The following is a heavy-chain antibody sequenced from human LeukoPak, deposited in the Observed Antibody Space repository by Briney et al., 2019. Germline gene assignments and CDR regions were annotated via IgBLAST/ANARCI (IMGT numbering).Heavy chain of an antibody. D-gene: IGHD6-6*01. V-gene: IGHV4-4*09. J-gene: IGHJ4*02. CDR3: ARVGDSSSGFYYFDY. CDR1: GGSISSYY. Sequence: TSETLSLTCTVSGGSISSYYWSWIRQPPGKGLEWIGYIYTSGSTNYNPSLKSRVTISVDTSKNQFSLKLSSVTAADTAVYYCARVGDSSSGFYYFDYWGQGTLVTVSS. CDR2: IYTSGST.